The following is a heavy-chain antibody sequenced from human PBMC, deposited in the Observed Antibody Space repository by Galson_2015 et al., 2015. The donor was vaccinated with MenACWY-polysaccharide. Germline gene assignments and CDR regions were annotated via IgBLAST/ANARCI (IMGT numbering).Heavy chain of an antibody. CDR2: IYSGGST. V-gene: IGHV3-53*01. CDR1: GFTVSSNY. Sequence: SLRLSCAASGFTVSSNYMSWVRQAPGKGLECVSVIYSGGSTCYADSVKGRFTISRDNAKNTLYLQMNSLRAEDTAVYYCARDRMVRGDRPSNWFDPWGQGTLVTVSS. J-gene: IGHJ5*02. CDR3: ARDRMVRGDRPSNWFDP. D-gene: IGHD3-10*01.